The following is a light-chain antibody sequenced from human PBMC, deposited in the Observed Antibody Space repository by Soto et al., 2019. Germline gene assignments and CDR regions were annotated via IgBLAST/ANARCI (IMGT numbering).Light chain of an antibody. CDR2: VNSDGSH. J-gene: IGLJ3*02. Sequence: QPVLTQSPSASASLGASVKLTCTLSSGHSRYAIAWHQQQPEKGPRYLMKVNSDGSHNKGDGIPDRFSGSSPGAERYLTISSLQSEDEADYYCQTWGTGIRVFGGGTKLTVL. CDR3: QTWGTGIRV. V-gene: IGLV4-69*01. CDR1: SGHSRYA.